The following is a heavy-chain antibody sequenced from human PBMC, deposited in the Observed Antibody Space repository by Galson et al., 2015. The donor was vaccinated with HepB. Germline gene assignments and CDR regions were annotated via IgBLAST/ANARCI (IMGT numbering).Heavy chain of an antibody. CDR3: ANTRWYSGSYPRPYDAFDI. CDR2: ISGSGGST. V-gene: IGHV3-23*01. Sequence: SLRLSCAASGFTFSSYAMSWVRQAPGKGLEWVSAISGSGGSTYYADSVKGRFTISRDNSKNTLYLQMNSLRAEDTAVYYCANTRWYSGSYPRPYDAFDIWGQGTMVTVSS. CDR1: GFTFSSYA. D-gene: IGHD1-26*01. J-gene: IGHJ3*02.